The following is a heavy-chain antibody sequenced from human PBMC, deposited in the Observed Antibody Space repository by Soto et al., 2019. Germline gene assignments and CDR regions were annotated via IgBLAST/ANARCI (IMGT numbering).Heavy chain of an antibody. CDR2: ISAYNGNT. V-gene: IGHV1-18*04. CDR3: AFTVLGDCSSTSCKTDYGI. CDR1: GYTLTSYG. J-gene: IGHJ1*01. D-gene: IGHD2-2*01. Sequence: ASEKVSCKASGYTLTSYGISWVRQAPGQGREWMGWISAYNGNTNYAQKLQGRVTMTTDTSTSTAYMELRSLRSDDTAVYYCAFTVLGDCSSTSCKTDYGIWGQ.